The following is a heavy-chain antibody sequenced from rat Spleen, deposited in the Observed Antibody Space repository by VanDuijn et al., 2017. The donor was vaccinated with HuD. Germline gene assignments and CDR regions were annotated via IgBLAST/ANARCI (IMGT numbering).Heavy chain of an antibody. V-gene: IGHV2S61*01. J-gene: IGHJ2*01. CDR1: GFSLSRHG. Sequence: QVQLKESGPGLVQPSQTLSLTCTVSGFSLSRHGVIWVRQPPGKGLDWMGVIWGDGNSNFNSALKSRLSISRDTSKSQVFLKMNNLQTEDTAMYFCASQYYYDGYYRDYWGQGVMVTVSS. D-gene: IGHD1-12*03. CDR2: IWGDGNS. CDR3: ASQYYYDGYYRDY.